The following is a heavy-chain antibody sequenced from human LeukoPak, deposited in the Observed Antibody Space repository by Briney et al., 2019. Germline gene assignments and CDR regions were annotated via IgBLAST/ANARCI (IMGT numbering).Heavy chain of an antibody. D-gene: IGHD3-3*01. CDR2: IKQDGSEK. J-gene: IGHJ3*02. CDR1: EFSVGSNY. Sequence: GGSLRLSCAASEFSVGSNYMTWVRQAPGKGLEWVANIKQDGSEKYYVDSVKGRFTISRGNAKNSLYLQMNSLRAEDTAVYYCARATIFGVVDAFDTWGQGTMVTVSS. CDR3: ARATIFGVVDAFDT. V-gene: IGHV3-7*04.